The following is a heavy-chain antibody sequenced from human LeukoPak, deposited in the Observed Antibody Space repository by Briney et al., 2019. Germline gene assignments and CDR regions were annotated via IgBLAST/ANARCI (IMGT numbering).Heavy chain of an antibody. J-gene: IGHJ3*02. CDR1: GYTLTELS. Sequence: ASVKVSCKVSGYTLTELSMHWVRQAPGNGLGWRGGFDPEDGETIYAQKFPGRVTMTEDTSTDTAYMELSSLRSEDTAVYYCAASYDSSGYYSVCAFDIWGQGTMVTVSS. CDR2: FDPEDGET. D-gene: IGHD3-22*01. V-gene: IGHV1-24*01. CDR3: AASYDSSGYYSVCAFDI.